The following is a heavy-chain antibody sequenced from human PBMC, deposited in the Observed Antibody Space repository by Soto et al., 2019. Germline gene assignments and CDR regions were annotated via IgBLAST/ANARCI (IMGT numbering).Heavy chain of an antibody. J-gene: IGHJ6*02. D-gene: IGHD3-16*01. CDR3: ARGGYYDNTWGKLSHYGLDV. V-gene: IGHV1-18*01. CDR1: GYTFISYG. CDR2: ISPYNDYT. Sequence: QVQLVQSAAEVKKPGASVKVSCKASGYTFISYGITWVRQAPGQGLEWLGWISPYNDYTIYAQKVQGRVTMTTDTPARTDYMGPGGLKSDDTAVYYCARGGYYDNTWGKLSHYGLDVWGQGTPVTGSS.